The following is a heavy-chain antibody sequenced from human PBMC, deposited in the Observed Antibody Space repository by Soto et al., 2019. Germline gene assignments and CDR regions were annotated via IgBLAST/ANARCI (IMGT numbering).Heavy chain of an antibody. V-gene: IGHV4-39*01. CDR1: GGPISTSSYY. Sequence: QLQLQESGPGLVKPSETLSLTCTDSGGPISTSSYYWGWIRHPPGKGLEWIGSIYYGGSTYYNPSLKSRVTISVDTSKNQFSLKLSSVTAADTAVYYCARYSSGLDYWGQGTLVTVSS. J-gene: IGHJ4*02. CDR3: ARYSSGLDY. CDR2: IYYGGST. D-gene: IGHD6-19*01.